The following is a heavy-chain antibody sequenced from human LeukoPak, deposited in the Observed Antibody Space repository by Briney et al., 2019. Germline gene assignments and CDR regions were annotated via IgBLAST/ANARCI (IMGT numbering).Heavy chain of an antibody. Sequence: PGESLTLSCARSGFVFTDAYLSCVRQAPGEGLEWVGRIKSEIGAATAEYGGTTEYAAPVKGRFTISRDDSTNTLYLQMNGLKTEDTGVHYCTTELGYYHSITWYGRWGQGTQITVSS. J-gene: IGHJ4*02. CDR3: TTELGYYHSITWYGR. CDR1: GFVFTDAY. CDR2: IKSEIGAATAEYGGTT. D-gene: IGHD6-13*01. V-gene: IGHV3-15*01.